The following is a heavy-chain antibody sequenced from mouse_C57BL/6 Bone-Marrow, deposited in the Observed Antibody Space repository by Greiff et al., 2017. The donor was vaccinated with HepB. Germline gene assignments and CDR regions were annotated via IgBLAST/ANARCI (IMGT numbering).Heavy chain of an antibody. Sequence: VMLVESGAELMKPGASVKLSCKATGYTFTGYWIEWVKQRPGHGLEWIGEILPGSGSTNYNEKFKGKATFTADTPSNTAYMQLSSLTTEDSAIYYCAREGIYYGYDGFDYWGQGTTLTVSS. CDR3: AREGIYYGYDGFDY. CDR2: ILPGSGST. J-gene: IGHJ2*01. CDR1: GYTFTGYW. V-gene: IGHV1-9*01. D-gene: IGHD2-2*01.